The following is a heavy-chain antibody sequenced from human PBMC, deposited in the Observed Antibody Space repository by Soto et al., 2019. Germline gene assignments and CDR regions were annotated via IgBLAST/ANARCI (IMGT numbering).Heavy chain of an antibody. D-gene: IGHD5-18*01. CDR1: GGSISSYY. J-gene: IGHJ4*02. V-gene: IGHV4-59*01. CDR3: ARVGYSYGLDY. Sequence: PSETLSLTCTVSGGSISSYYWSWIRQPPGKGLEWIGYIYYSGSTNYNPSLKSRVTISVDTSTNQFSLKLSSVAAADTAVYYCARVGYSYGLDYWGQGTLVTVSS. CDR2: IYYSGST.